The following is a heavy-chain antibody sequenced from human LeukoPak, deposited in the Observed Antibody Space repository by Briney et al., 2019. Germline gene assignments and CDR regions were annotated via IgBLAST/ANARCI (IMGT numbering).Heavy chain of an antibody. J-gene: IGHJ4*02. CDR2: ISAYNGNT. CDR1: GYTFTSYG. D-gene: IGHD1-1*01. V-gene: IGHV1-18*01. CDR3: ARAGGDNCLEGDDY. Sequence: ASVKVSCKASGYTFTSYGISWVRQAPGQGLEWMGWISAYNGNTNYAQKLQGRVTMTTDTSASTAYMELRSLRSDDTAVYYCARAGGDNCLEGDDYWGQGTLVTVSS.